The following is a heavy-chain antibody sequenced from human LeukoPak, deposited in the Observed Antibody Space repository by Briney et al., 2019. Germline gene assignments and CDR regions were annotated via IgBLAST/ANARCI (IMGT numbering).Heavy chain of an antibody. J-gene: IGHJ6*02. Sequence: SETLSLTCTVSGGSISNYYWNWIRQPAGKGLEWIGRIYTSGSTYYNPSLKSRVTMSVDTSKNQFSLKVSSVTAADTAVYYCARDRQGSYGSGSSYYYGMDVWGQGTTVTVSS. V-gene: IGHV4-4*07. CDR1: GGSISNYY. CDR3: ARDRQGSYGSGSSYYYGMDV. D-gene: IGHD3-10*01. CDR2: IYTSGST.